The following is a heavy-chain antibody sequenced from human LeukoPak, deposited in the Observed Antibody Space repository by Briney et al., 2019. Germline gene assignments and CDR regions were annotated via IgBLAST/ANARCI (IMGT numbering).Heavy chain of an antibody. CDR1: GFTFRNYW. V-gene: IGHV3-74*01. J-gene: IGHJ3*02. CDR3: ARARSSYGYGDAFDI. Sequence: GGSLRLSCAASGFTFRNYWMHWVRQAPGKGLVWVSRINSDGSSPIYADSVKGRFTISRDNSKNTLYLQMNSLRAEDTAVYYCARARSSYGYGDAFDIWGQGTMVTVSS. D-gene: IGHD5-18*01. CDR2: INSDGSSP.